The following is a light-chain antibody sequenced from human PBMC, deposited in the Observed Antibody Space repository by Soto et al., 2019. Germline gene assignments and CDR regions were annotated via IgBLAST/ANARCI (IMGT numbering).Light chain of an antibody. CDR3: QQYSVWPLT. CDR2: GAS. Sequence: EIVLTPSPATLSVSPGERAALSCRASQSVSNNLAWYQQKPGQPPRLLIFGASTRATGIPARFSGSGSEAEFALTISTLQSEDFAVYYCQQYSVWPLTFGGGTKGDIK. V-gene: IGKV3D-15*01. J-gene: IGKJ4*01. CDR1: QSVSNN.